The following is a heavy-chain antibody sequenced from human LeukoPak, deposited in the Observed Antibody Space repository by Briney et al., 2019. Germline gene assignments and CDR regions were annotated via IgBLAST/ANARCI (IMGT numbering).Heavy chain of an antibody. CDR2: ISYDGSNK. CDR1: GFTFSSYG. Sequence: GGSLRLSCAASGFTFSSYGMHWVRQAPGKGLEWVAVISYDGSNKYYADSVKGRFTISRDNSKNTLYLQMNSLRTEDTALYYCAKDFIGYWGQGTLVTVSS. CDR3: AKDFIGY. D-gene: IGHD1-26*01. J-gene: IGHJ4*02. V-gene: IGHV3-30*18.